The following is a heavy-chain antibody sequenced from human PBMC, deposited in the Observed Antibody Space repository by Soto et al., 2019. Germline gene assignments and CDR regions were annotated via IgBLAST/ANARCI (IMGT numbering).Heavy chain of an antibody. Sequence: ETLSLTCAVSGVSVISGSYYWSWVRQPPGKGLEWIGYIFYTGSTHYSPYLRSRVTISLDTSKNQFSLKLSSVTAADTDVYYCARDSAANRYYGMDVWGQGTKVTVSS. CDR3: ARDSAANRYYGMDV. CDR1: GVSVISGSYY. CDR2: IFYTGST. V-gene: IGHV4-61*01. J-gene: IGHJ6*02. D-gene: IGHD6-13*01.